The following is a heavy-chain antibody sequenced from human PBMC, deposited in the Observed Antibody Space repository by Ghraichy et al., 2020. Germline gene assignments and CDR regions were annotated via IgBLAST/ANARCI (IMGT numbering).Heavy chain of an antibody. CDR1: GFTFSSYS. Sequence: GESLNISCAASGFTFSSYSMNWVRQAPGKGLEWVSYISSSSSTIYYADSVKGRFTISRDNAKNSLYLQMNSLRAEDTAVYYCARGPERGGARYYFDYWGQGTLVTVSS. D-gene: IGHD1-1*01. V-gene: IGHV3-48*01. J-gene: IGHJ4*02. CDR2: ISSSSSTI. CDR3: ARGPERGGARYYFDY.